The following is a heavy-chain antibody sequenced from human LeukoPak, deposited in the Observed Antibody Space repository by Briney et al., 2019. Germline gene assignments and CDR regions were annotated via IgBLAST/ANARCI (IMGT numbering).Heavy chain of an antibody. J-gene: IGHJ6*03. D-gene: IGHD2-2*01. CDR3: ARVGVVPADYYYYYMDV. V-gene: IGHV3-30*14. CDR1: GFIFSNYA. Sequence: GRSLRLSCAASGFIFSNYAMHWVRQAPGKGLEWVTIISSDGRNKYYADSVLGRFTISRDNSKNTLYLQMGSLRAEDMAVYYCARVGVVPADYYYYYMDVWGKGTTVTVSS. CDR2: ISSDGRNK.